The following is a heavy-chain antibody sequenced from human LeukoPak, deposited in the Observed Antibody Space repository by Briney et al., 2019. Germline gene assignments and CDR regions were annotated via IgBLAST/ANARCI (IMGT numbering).Heavy chain of an antibody. CDR2: IRSKAYGGTT. J-gene: IGHJ5*02. Sequence: SGGSLRLSCTASGFTFGDYAMSWFRQAPGKGLEWVGFIRSKAYGGTTEYAASVKGRFTISRDDSKSIAYLQMNSLKTEDTAAYYCTRGHCSSTSCYRGFDPWGQGTLVTVSS. V-gene: IGHV3-49*03. CDR3: TRGHCSSTSCYRGFDP. CDR1: GFTFGDYA. D-gene: IGHD2-2*01.